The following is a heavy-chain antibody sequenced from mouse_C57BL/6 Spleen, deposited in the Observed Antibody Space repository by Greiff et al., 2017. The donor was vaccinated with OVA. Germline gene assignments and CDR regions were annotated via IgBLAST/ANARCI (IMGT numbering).Heavy chain of an antibody. V-gene: IGHV1-82*01. Sequence: QLQQSGPELVKPGASVKISCKASGYAFSSSWMNWVKQRPEKGLEWIGRIYPGDGDTNYNGKFKGKATLTADKSSSTAYMQLSSLTSEDSAVYFCARTEGFAYWGQGTLVTVSA. J-gene: IGHJ3*01. CDR1: GYAFSSSW. CDR2: IYPGDGDT. CDR3: ARTEGFAY.